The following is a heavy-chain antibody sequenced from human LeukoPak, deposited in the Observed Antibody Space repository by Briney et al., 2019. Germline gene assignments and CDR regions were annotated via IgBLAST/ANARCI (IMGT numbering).Heavy chain of an antibody. CDR1: GFTFSNAW. J-gene: IGHJ6*02. D-gene: IGHD3-10*01. CDR2: IKSKTDGGTT. Sequence: GGSLRFSCAVSGFTFSNAWMSWVRQAPGKGLEWVGRIKSKTDGGTTDYAAPVKGRFTISRDDSKNTLYLQMNSLKTEDTAVYYCTIDRELLWFGELFPYGMDVWGQGTTVTVSS. V-gene: IGHV3-15*01. CDR3: TIDRELLWFGELFPYGMDV.